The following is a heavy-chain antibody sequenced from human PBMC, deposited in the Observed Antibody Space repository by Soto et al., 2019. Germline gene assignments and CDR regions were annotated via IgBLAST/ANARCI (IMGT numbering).Heavy chain of an antibody. CDR1: GYTFTSYG. D-gene: IGHD3-9*01. V-gene: IGHV1-18*04. CDR2: ISAYNGNT. Sequence: GASVKVSFKASGYTFTSYGISWVRQAPGQGLEWMGWISAYNGNTNYAQKLQGRVTMTTDTSTSTAYMELRSLRSDDTAVYYCARDYDILTGYMSYYFDYWGQGTLVTVSS. J-gene: IGHJ4*02. CDR3: ARDYDILTGYMSYYFDY.